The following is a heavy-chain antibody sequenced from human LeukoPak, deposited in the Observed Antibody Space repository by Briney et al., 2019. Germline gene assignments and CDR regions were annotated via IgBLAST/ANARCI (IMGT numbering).Heavy chain of an antibody. CDR3: ARWSASGTSMDV. Sequence: SETLSLTCTVSGGSISSADYYWTWVRQHPATGLEWIGYVYYSGGAYYNPSLESRVTISGDTSKNQFSLILYSVTPADTAVYYCARWSASGTSMDVWGQGTTVIVSS. CDR2: VYYSGGA. V-gene: IGHV4-31*03. CDR1: GGSISSADYY. D-gene: IGHD3-10*01. J-gene: IGHJ6*02.